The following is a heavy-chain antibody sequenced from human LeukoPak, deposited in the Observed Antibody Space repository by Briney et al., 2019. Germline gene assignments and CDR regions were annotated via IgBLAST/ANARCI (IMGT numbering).Heavy chain of an antibody. V-gene: IGHV3-21*01. CDR3: ARDLRGHSSGWYDY. CDR2: ISSGSSYI. Sequence: TGGSLRLSSAASGFTFSSYSMNWEPQGPGKGREWGSSISSGSSYIYYTDSVRGRFTPSTDNATNSMYLQMDSLSVEDTAVDYCARDLRGHSSGWYDYWGQGTLVTVSS. D-gene: IGHD6-19*01. J-gene: IGHJ4*02. CDR1: GFTFSSYS.